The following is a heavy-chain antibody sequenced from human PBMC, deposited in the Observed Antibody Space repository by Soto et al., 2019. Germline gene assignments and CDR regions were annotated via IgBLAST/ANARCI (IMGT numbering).Heavy chain of an antibody. CDR3: ARVVAKVEYCISTSFPPGGIDV. D-gene: IGHD2-2*01. V-gene: IGHV1-46*01. Sequence: QVQLVQSGAEVKKPGASVKVSCKASGYTFTSYYMHWVRQAPGQGLEWMGIINPSGGSTSYAQKYQGIDTTTRDTSTSTAYLELSSLSSEDTAVYSCARVVAKVEYCISTSFPPGGIDVWGRGTTVTVSS. CDR1: GYTFTSYY. J-gene: IGHJ6*02. CDR2: INPSGGST.